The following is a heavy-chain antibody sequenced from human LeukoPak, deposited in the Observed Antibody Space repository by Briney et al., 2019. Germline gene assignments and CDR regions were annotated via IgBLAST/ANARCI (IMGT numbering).Heavy chain of an antibody. CDR3: ARVKSYYYDTSDKDAFDI. V-gene: IGHV1-46*01. CDR2: INPRGGST. CDR1: GYTFTSHF. Sequence: ASVKVSCKASGYTFTSHFMHWVRQAPGQGLEWMGIINPRGGSTSYTQKFQGKVTMTRDTSTSTVYMELSSLRSEDTAVYYCARVKSYYYDTSDKDAFDIWGQGTMVTVSS. D-gene: IGHD3-22*01. J-gene: IGHJ3*02.